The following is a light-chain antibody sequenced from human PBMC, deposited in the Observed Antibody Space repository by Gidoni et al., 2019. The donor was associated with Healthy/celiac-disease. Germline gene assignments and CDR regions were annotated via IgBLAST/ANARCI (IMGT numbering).Light chain of an antibody. V-gene: IGKV1-8*01. CDR1: PGISSY. J-gene: IGKJ2*01. Sequence: AIRMTQSPSSFSASTGDRVTITCRASPGISSYLAWYQQKPGKAPKLLIYAASTLQSGVPSRFSGSGAGTDFTLTISCLQSEDSATYYCQQYYSYPPTFGQGTKLEIK. CDR2: AAS. CDR3: QQYYSYPPT.